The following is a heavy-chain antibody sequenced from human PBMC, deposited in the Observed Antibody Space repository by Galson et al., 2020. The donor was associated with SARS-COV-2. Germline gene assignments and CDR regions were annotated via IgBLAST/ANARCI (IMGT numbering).Heavy chain of an antibody. CDR3: ARDGGYGSGTYYLPY. V-gene: IGHV4-31*03. Sequence: SETLSLTCTVSSDSISSGGYYWSWIRQHPEKGLEWVGYIFYSGSTNYNPSLKSRVTVSVDTSKNQFSLKLSSVTAADTAVYYCARDGGYGSGTYYLPYWGQGALVTVSS. CDR2: IFYSGST. CDR1: SDSISSGGYY. J-gene: IGHJ4*02. D-gene: IGHD3-10*01.